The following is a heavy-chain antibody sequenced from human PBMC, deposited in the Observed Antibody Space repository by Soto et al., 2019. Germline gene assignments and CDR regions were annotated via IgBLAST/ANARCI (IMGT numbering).Heavy chain of an antibody. V-gene: IGHV1-24*01. CDR3: ATLLIDYFVLRFTQWRAFDI. D-gene: IGHD3-3*01. Sequence: ASVKVSCKVSGYTLTELSMHWVRQAPGKGLEWMGGFDPEDGETIYAQKFQGRVTMTEDTSTDTAYMELSSLRSEDTAVYYCATLLIDYFVLRFTQWRAFDIWGQGTMVTVSS. CDR1: GYTLTELS. J-gene: IGHJ3*02. CDR2: FDPEDGET.